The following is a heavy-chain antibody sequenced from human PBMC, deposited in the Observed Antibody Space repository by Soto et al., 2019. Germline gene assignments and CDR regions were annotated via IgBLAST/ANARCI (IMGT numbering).Heavy chain of an antibody. CDR1: VFTFSVHS. J-gene: IGHJ6*02. Sequence: PWWSLRLSCSASVFTFSVHSMNWFRRAPGKGLEWVSYISSTSSARYYADSVRGRFTISRDNVKYSLYLQMNSLTDEDTAVYYCARDSDVYYGMDVWGQGTTVTVSS. CDR2: ISSTSSAR. V-gene: IGHV3-48*02. CDR3: ARDSDVYYGMDV.